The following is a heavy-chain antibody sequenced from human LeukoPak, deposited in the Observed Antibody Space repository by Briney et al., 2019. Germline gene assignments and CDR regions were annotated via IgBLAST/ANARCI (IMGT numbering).Heavy chain of an antibody. CDR1: GYSFTSYW. J-gene: IGHJ4*02. V-gene: IGHV5-51*01. Sequence: GESLKISCKGSGYSFTSYWIGWVRQMPGKGLECMGIIYPGDSDARYSPSFQGQVTISADKSISTAYLQWSSLKASDTAMYYCARTSGIGSSSSSADYWGQGTLVTVSS. D-gene: IGHD6-6*01. CDR3: ARTSGIGSSSSSADY. CDR2: IYPGDSDA.